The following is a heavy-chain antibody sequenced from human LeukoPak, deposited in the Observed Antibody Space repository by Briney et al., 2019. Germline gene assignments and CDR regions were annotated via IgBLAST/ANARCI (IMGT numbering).Heavy chain of an antibody. D-gene: IGHD5-12*01. V-gene: IGHV3-48*04. CDR3: AKDDKGVPTILWN. CDR2: ISSSSSAI. Sequence: QPGGSLRLSCAASGFKFSSFSLNWVRQAPGKGLEWISYISSSSSAIYYADSVKGRFTISRDNAKKSLYLQMNGLRAEDTALYYCAKDDKGVPTILWNWGQGTLVTVSS. J-gene: IGHJ4*02. CDR1: GFKFSSFS.